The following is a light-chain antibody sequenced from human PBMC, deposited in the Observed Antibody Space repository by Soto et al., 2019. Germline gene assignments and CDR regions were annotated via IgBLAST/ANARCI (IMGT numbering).Light chain of an antibody. V-gene: IGKV1-39*01. CDR2: VAS. CDR1: QYIITY. Sequence: DIQMTQSPSSLSASLGDSLPITSRAIQYIITYLNWYHQKPGKVPKFLIYVASNLKSGVLSRFSGSGSGTDFTLSISSVEPEDIATYCCQESYSTSFGQGTKVDIK. J-gene: IGKJ1*01. CDR3: QESYSTS.